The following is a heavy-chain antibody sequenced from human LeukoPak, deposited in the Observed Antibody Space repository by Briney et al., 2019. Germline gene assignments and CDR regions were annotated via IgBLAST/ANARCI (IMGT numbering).Heavy chain of an antibody. CDR1: GGSIYNYY. Sequence: SETLSLTCSVSGGSIYNYYWSWIRQPAGKGLEWIGRIYIGGTTNYSPSLKSRVTMSLDTSKNQFSLKLNSVTAADTAVYYCARAFEGGHNSWGQGTLVTVSS. V-gene: IGHV4-4*07. CDR2: IYIGGTT. CDR3: ARAFEGGHNS. J-gene: IGHJ4*02. D-gene: IGHD2-15*01.